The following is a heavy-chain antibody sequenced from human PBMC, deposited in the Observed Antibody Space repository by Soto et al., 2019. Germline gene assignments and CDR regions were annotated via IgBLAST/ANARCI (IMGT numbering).Heavy chain of an antibody. V-gene: IGHV3-23*01. Sequence: GGSLRLSCAASGFTVSGYAMSWVRQALGKGLEWVSAISGSGGSTYYADSVKGRFTISRDNSKNTLYLKMNSLRAEDTAVYYCAKDAQWWVTRYFQHWGQGTLVTVSS. CDR1: GFTVSGYA. J-gene: IGHJ1*01. CDR3: AKDAQWWVTRYFQH. CDR2: ISGSGGST. D-gene: IGHD2-15*01.